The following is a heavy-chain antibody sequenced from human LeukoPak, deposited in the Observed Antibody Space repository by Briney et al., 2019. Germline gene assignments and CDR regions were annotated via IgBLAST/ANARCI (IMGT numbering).Heavy chain of an antibody. D-gene: IGHD5-18*01. CDR3: ARAIIGIQKWLSYDY. CDR1: GYTFNSYY. J-gene: IGHJ4*02. Sequence: ASVKVSCKASGYTFNSYYMHWVRQAPGQGLEWMGRINPSGGSTTYAQKFQGRVTMTRDTSTSTVYMELSSLRSEDTAVYYCARAIIGIQKWLSYDYWGQGTLVTASS. CDR2: INPSGGST. V-gene: IGHV1-46*02.